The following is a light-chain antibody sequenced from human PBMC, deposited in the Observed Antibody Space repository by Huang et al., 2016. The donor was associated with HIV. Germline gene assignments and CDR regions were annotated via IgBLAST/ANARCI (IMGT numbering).Light chain of an antibody. J-gene: IGKJ1*01. Sequence: DTVVTQSPATLSVSPGERATLSCRASQSVSSNLAWYQQKPGQAPRLLIYGASTRATGIPARFSGSGSGTEFILTISSLQSEDFALYYCQQYNNWPPGRTFGQGTKVEIK. V-gene: IGKV3-15*01. CDR1: QSVSSN. CDR3: QQYNNWPPGRT. CDR2: GAS.